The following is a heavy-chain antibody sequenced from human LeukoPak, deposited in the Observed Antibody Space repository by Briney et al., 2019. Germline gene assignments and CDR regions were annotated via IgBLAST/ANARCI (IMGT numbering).Heavy chain of an antibody. CDR3: ARDPGPGVSGSLDY. CDR2: IIPIFGTA. J-gene: IGHJ4*02. D-gene: IGHD5-12*01. CDR1: GGTFSSYA. V-gene: IGHV1-69*05. Sequence: GASVKVSCKASGGTFSSYAISWVRQAPGQGLEWMGGIIPIFGTANYAQKFQGRVTITTDESTSTAYMELSSLRSEDTAVYYCARDPGPGVSGSLDYWGQGTLVTVSS.